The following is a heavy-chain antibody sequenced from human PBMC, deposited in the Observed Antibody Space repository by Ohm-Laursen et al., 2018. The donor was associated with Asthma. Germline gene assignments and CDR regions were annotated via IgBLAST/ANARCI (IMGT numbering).Heavy chain of an antibody. CDR1: GFTFSSYA. CDR3: ARDRFVTTFPYYYYYYGMDV. CDR2: ISYDGSNK. Sequence: SLRLSCSASGFTFSSYAMHWVRQAPGKGLEWVAVISYDGSNKYYAGSVKGRFTISRDNSKNTLYLQMNSLRAEDTAVYYCARDRFVTTFPYYYYYYGMDVWGQGTTVTVSS. V-gene: IGHV3-30-3*01. J-gene: IGHJ6*02. D-gene: IGHD3-16*01.